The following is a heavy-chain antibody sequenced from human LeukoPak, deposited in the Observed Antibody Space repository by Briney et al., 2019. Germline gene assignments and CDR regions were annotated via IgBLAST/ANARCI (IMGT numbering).Heavy chain of an antibody. J-gene: IGHJ1*01. CDR2: IYHSGST. Sequence: SETLSLTCTVSGGSISSGGYYWSWIRQPPGKGLEWIGYIYHSGSTYYNPSLKSRVTISVDRSKNQFSLKLSSVTAADTAVYYCVRELIAARSEYFQHWGQGTLVTVSS. D-gene: IGHD6-6*01. V-gene: IGHV4-30-2*01. CDR3: VRELIAARSEYFQH. CDR1: GGSISSGGYY.